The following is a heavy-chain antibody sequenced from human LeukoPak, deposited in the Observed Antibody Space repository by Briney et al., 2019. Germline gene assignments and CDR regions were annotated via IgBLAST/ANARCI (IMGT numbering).Heavy chain of an antibody. Sequence: ASVTVSCKASGYTFTSYDINWVRQATGQGLEWMGWMNPNSGNTGYAQKFQGRVTMTRNTSISTAYMELSSLRSEDTAVYYCARGPYYYDSSGYYGAFDIWGQGTMVTVSS. CDR3: ARGPYYYDSSGYYGAFDI. D-gene: IGHD3-22*01. CDR2: MNPNSGNT. CDR1: GYTFTSYD. V-gene: IGHV1-8*01. J-gene: IGHJ3*02.